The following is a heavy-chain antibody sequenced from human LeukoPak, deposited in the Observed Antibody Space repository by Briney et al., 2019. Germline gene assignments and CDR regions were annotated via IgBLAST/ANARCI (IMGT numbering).Heavy chain of an antibody. Sequence: PGGSLRLSCAASGFTFSSYWMHWVRQAPGKGLVWVSRINSDGSSTSYADSVKGRFTISRDNAKNTLYLQMNSLRDEDTAVYYCARGVGYCSSTSCYWWFDPWGQGTLVTVSP. J-gene: IGHJ5*02. V-gene: IGHV3-74*01. CDR1: GFTFSSYW. CDR2: INSDGSST. D-gene: IGHD2-2*01. CDR3: ARGVGYCSSTSCYWWFDP.